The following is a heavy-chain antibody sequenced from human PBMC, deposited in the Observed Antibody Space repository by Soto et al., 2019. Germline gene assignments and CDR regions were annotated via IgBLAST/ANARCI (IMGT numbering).Heavy chain of an antibody. Sequence: QVQLVQSGAEVKKPGSSVKVSCKASGDAFTNYIFDWVRQAPGQGLEWMGGIIPMFGTPKYAQTFQDRVTISADVSTGTAYLELTSLRFDDTAVHYCARGRDQPPVGLYFDSWGEGTRVTVSS. D-gene: IGHD1-26*01. CDR3: ARGRDQPPVGLYFDS. V-gene: IGHV1-69*01. CDR2: IIPMFGTP. J-gene: IGHJ4*02. CDR1: GDAFTNYI.